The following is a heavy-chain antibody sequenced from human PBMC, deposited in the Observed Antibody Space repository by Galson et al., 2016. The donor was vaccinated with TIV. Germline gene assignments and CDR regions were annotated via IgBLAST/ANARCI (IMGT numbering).Heavy chain of an antibody. CDR1: GYTFTNYG. D-gene: IGHD2-2*01. CDR2: ISGYDSNR. CDR3: ARDAPYASAWSIDY. Sequence: SVKVSCKASGYTFTNYGISWVRLAPGQGLEWMGWISGYDSNREYAQKVQGRVTMSIDTSTSTAYMEVRSLKSDDTAVYYCARDAPYASAWSIDYWGQGTLVTVSP. J-gene: IGHJ4*02. V-gene: IGHV1-18*04.